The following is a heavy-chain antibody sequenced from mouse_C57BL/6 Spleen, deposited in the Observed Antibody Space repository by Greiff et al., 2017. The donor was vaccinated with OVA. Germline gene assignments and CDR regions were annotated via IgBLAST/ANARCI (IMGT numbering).Heavy chain of an antibody. J-gene: IGHJ2*01. CDR1: GYAFSSSW. CDR3: AGDLTGTD. D-gene: IGHD4-1*01. CDR2: IYPGDGDT. V-gene: IGHV1-82*01. Sequence: QVQLQQSGPELVKPGASVKISCKASGYAFSSSWMNWVKQRPGKGLEWIGRIYPGDGDTNYNGKFKGKATLTADKSSSTAYMQLSSLPSEDSAVYFCAGDLTGTDWGQGTTLTVSS.